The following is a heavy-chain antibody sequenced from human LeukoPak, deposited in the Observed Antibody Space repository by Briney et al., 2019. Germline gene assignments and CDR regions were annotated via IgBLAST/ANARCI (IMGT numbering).Heavy chain of an antibody. Sequence: SETLSLTCTVSGGSVSTSDYYWGWIRQSPVEGLEWIGDVFYTGKTNYNPSLRGRATISIDTSKNQFSLKLTYVTAADSAVYYCARVFDSWGQGTLVTVSS. V-gene: IGHV4-39*07. CDR2: VFYTGKT. J-gene: IGHJ4*02. CDR3: ARVFDS. CDR1: GGSVSTSDYY.